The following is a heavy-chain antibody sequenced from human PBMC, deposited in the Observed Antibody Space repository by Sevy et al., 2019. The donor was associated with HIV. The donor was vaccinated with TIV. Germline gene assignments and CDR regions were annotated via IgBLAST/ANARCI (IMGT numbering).Heavy chain of an antibody. CDR2: IDAGNGNT. CDR3: ARDLPGTTFGYLDY. V-gene: IGHV1-3*01. J-gene: IGHJ4*02. Sequence: ASVKVSCKASGYTLTNYVMHWVRQAPGQRLEWMGWIDAGNGNTKYSQKFQDRVTISRDTSASTVYMELSSLRSEDTAVYYCARDLPGTTFGYLDYWGQGTLVTVSS. CDR1: GYTLTNYV. D-gene: IGHD1-1*01.